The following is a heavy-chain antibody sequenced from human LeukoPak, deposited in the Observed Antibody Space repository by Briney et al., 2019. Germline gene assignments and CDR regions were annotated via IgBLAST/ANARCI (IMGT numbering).Heavy chain of an antibody. V-gene: IGHV3-21*01. CDR3: ARGCGGNCYLNDY. Sequence: PGGSLRLSCAASGFTFSSYSINWVRQAPGKGLEWVSSISPSSSCIYYADSVKGRFTVSRDNAKNSLYLQMNSLRAEDTAVYYCARGCGGNCYLNDYWGQGTLVTVSS. CDR1: GFTFSSYS. D-gene: IGHD2-15*01. CDR2: ISPSSSCI. J-gene: IGHJ4*02.